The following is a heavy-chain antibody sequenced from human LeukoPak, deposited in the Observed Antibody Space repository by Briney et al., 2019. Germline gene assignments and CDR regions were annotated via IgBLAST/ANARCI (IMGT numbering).Heavy chain of an antibody. Sequence: PSETLSLTCTVSGGSITSGGYYWGWIRQPPGKGLEWIGSIYYSGSTYYNPSLKSRVTISVDTSKNQFSLKLSSVTAADTAVYYCARLGYSSGPWGQGTLVTVSS. CDR2: IYYSGST. CDR1: GGSITSGGYY. CDR3: ARLGYSSGP. J-gene: IGHJ5*02. V-gene: IGHV4-39*01. D-gene: IGHD6-19*01.